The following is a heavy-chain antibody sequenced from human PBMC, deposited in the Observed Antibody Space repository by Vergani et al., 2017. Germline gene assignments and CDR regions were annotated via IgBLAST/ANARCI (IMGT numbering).Heavy chain of an antibody. CDR3: VKDIAASGNYWYFDL. V-gene: IGHV3-9*01. D-gene: IGHD6-13*01. CDR1: GFTFDDYA. J-gene: IGHJ2*01. CDR2: INWNSDSI. Sequence: EVQLVESGGGLVQPGRSLRLSCAASGFTFDDYAMHWVRQAPGKGLEWVSGINWNSDSIAYADSVTGRFTISSDNAKNSLYLQMNSLRAEDTALYYCVKDIAASGNYWYFDLWGRGTLVTVSS.